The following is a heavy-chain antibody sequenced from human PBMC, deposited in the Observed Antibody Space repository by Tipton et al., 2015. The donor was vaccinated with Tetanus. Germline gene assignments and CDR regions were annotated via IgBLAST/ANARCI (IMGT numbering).Heavy chain of an antibody. CDR1: GGSISGSSYY. CDR2: TYYSGST. CDR3: ARANYYDVLTGSLFYYGLNV. V-gene: IGHV4-30-4*08. D-gene: IGHD3-9*01. J-gene: IGHJ6*02. Sequence: TLSLTCSVSGGSISGSSYYWSWIRQPPGKALEWIGYTYYSGSTYYNPSLKSLITISVHTSKNQFSLNLSSVTAADTAVYYCARANYYDVLTGSLFYYGLNVWGRGTTVTVSS.